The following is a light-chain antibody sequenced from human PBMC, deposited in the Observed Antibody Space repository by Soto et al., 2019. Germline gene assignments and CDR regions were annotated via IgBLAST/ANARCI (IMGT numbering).Light chain of an antibody. J-gene: IGLJ1*01. CDR1: SDDVGGYNY. CDR3: SSYTCSSSYV. V-gene: IGLV2-14*01. CDR2: EVT. Sequence: QSVLTQPASVSGSPGQSITISCSGTSDDVGGYNYVSWYQQHPGKAPKLMISEVTDRPSGVSNRFSGSKSGNTASLTISGLQAEDEADYYCSSYTCSSSYVFGTGTKVTVL.